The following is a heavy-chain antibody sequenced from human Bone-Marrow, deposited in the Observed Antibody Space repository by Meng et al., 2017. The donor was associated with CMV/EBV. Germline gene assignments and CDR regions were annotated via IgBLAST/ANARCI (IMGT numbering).Heavy chain of an antibody. J-gene: IGHJ6*01. D-gene: IGHD5-18*01. CDR2: INSDGSST. CDR3: ARTGLADTGKANYYYYGMDV. Sequence: GESLKISCAASGFTFDDYAMHWVRQAPGKGLVWVSRINSDGSSTSYADSVKGRFTISRDNAKNTLYLQMNSLRAEDTAVYYCARTGLADTGKANYYYYGMDVWGQGTTVTGYS. CDR1: GFTFDDYA. V-gene: IGHV3-74*01.